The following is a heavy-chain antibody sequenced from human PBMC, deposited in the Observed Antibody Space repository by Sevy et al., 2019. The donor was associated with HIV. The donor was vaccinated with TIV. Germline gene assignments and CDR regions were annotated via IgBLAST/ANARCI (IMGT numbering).Heavy chain of an antibody. CDR2: FDPEDGET. CDR3: ATTTAIYSTTSYYYGMDV. Sequence: ASVKVSCKVSGYTLTELSMHWVRQAPGKGLEWMGGFDPEDGETIYAQKFQGRVTMPEDTSTDTAYMELSSLRSEDTAVYYCATTTAIYSTTSYYYGMDVWGQGTTVTVSS. J-gene: IGHJ6*02. CDR1: GYTLTELS. D-gene: IGHD4-4*01. V-gene: IGHV1-24*01.